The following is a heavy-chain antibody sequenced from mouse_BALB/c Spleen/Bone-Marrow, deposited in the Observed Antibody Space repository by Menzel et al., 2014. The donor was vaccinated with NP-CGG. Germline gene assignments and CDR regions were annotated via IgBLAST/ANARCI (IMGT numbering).Heavy chain of an antibody. Sequence: VQLQQSGAELMKPGASVKISCKATGYTFSNYWIEWIKQRPGHGLEWIGEILPGSGSTDYNENFKVKATFTADTSSNTAYMQLSSLTSEDSAVYYCARVIYWYFDVWGAGTRSPSPQ. CDR1: GYTFSNYW. CDR2: ILPGSGST. J-gene: IGHJ1*01. CDR3: ARVIYWYFDV. V-gene: IGHV1-9*01.